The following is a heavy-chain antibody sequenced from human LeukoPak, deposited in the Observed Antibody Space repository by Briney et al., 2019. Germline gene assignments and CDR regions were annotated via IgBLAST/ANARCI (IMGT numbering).Heavy chain of an antibody. V-gene: IGHV1-46*01. CDR3: AREGQTGYSSSWVYYYYYMDV. D-gene: IGHD6-13*01. CDR2: INPSGGSS. CDR1: GYTFTSYY. Sequence: ASVKVSCKASGYTFTSYYMHWVRQAPGQGLEWMGIINPSGGSSSYAQKFQGRVTMTRDMSTSTVYMELSSLRSEDTAVYYCAREGQTGYSSSWVYYYYYMDVWAKGTTVTVSS. J-gene: IGHJ6*03.